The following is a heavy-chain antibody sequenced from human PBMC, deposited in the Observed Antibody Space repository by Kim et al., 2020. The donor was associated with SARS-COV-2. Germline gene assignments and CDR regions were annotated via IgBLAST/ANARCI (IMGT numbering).Heavy chain of an antibody. J-gene: IGHJ4*02. V-gene: IGHV4-34*01. D-gene: IGHD6-19*01. CDR2: INHSGST. Sequence: SETLSLTCAVYGGSFSGYYWSWIRQPPGKGLEWIGEINHSGSTNYNPSLKSRVTISVDTSKNQFSLKLSSVTAADTAVYYCARGHMWYAVAGLKYWGQGTLVTVSS. CDR3: ARGHMWYAVAGLKY. CDR1: GGSFSGYY.